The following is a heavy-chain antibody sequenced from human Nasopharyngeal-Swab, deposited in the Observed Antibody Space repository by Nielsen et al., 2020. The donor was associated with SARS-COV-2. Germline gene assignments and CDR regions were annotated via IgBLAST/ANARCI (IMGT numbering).Heavy chain of an antibody. J-gene: IGHJ6*03. V-gene: IGHV5-10-1*01. CDR3: ARQRAQQLYYYYYYMDV. CDR1: GYSFTSYW. D-gene: IGHD6-13*01. Sequence: GESLKISCKGSGYSFTSYWISWVRQMPGKGLEWMGRIDPSDSYTNYSPSFQGHVTISADKSISTAYLQWSSLKASDTAMYYCARQRAQQLYYYYYYMDVWGKGTTVTVSS. CDR2: IDPSDSYT.